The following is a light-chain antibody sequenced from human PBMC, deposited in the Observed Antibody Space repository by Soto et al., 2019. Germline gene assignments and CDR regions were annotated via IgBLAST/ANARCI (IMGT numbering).Light chain of an antibody. V-gene: IGLV2-18*02. CDR2: EVS. J-gene: IGLJ2*01. CDR1: SSDVGYYNR. Sequence: QSALTQPPSVSGSPGQSVTISCTGTSSDVGYYNRVSWYQQPPGTAPKLMVFEVSNRPSGVPDRFSGSKSGNTDSLTISGLQAEDEADYYCSSYTTSSTLVFGGGTKLTVL. CDR3: SSYTTSSTLV.